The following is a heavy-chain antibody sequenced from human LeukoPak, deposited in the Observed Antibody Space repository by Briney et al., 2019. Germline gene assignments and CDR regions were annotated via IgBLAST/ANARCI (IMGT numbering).Heavy chain of an antibody. V-gene: IGHV1-18*04. D-gene: IGHD3-10*01. J-gene: IGHJ5*02. CDR2: ISAYNGNT. CDR1: GYTFTGYY. CDR3: AREAGSGSYNFNWFDP. Sequence: ASVKVSCKASGYTFTGYYMHWVRQAPGQGLEWMGWISAYNGNTNYAQKLQGRVTMTTDTSTSTAYMELRSLRSDDTAVYYCAREAGSGSYNFNWFDPWGQGTLVTVSS.